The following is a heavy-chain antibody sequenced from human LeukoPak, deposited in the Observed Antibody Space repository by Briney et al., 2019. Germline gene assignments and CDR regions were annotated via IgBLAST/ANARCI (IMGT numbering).Heavy chain of an antibody. CDR1: GYTFTDYY. J-gene: IGHJ4*02. CDR2: INPNSGGT. CDR3: ARIGYTHYFDY. Sequence: ASVNVSFKASGYTFTDYYLHWVRQAPGQGLEWMGWINPNSGGTNYAQTFQGRVTMTRDTSITTAYLELSRLRSDDTAVYYCARIGYTHYFDYWGQGTLVTVSS. D-gene: IGHD5-24*01. V-gene: IGHV1-2*02.